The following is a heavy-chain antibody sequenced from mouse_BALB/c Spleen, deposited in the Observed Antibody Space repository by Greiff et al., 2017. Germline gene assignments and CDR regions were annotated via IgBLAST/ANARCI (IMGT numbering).Heavy chain of an antibody. D-gene: IGHD1-1*01. CDR2: ISSGGSYT. CDR3: TRDSGTQFAY. J-gene: IGHJ3*01. CDR1: GFTFSSYT. V-gene: IGHV5-6-4*01. Sequence: DVKLVESGGGLVKPGGSLKLSCAASGFTFSSYTMSWVRQTPEKRLEWVATISSGGSYTYYPDSVKGRFTISRDNAKNTLYLQMSSLKSEDTAMYYCTRDSGTQFAYWGQGTLVTVSA.